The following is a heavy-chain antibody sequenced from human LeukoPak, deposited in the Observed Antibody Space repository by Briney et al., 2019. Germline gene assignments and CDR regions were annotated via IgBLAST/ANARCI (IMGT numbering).Heavy chain of an antibody. CDR2: ISGSGGST. D-gene: IGHD6-19*01. CDR1: GFTFSSYA. Sequence: GGSLRLSCAASGFTFSSYAMSWVRQAPGKGLEWVSAISGSGGSTYYADSVKGRFTISRDNSKNTLYLQMNSLRAEDTAVYYCAKDLEAVAGTSSFDYWGQGTLVTVPS. V-gene: IGHV3-23*01. CDR3: AKDLEAVAGTSSFDY. J-gene: IGHJ4*02.